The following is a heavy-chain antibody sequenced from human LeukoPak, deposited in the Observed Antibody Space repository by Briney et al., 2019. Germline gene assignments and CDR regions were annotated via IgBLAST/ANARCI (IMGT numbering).Heavy chain of an antibody. CDR1: GYTFTGYY. CDR2: FNPKTGDT. J-gene: IGHJ4*02. CDR3: AREGLYSSSSDFDY. V-gene: IGHV1-2*02. Sequence: ASVKVSCKAFGYTFTGYYVHWVRQAPGQGLQWMGYFNPKTGDTKYAQKLQGRVTMTRDTSISTAYMELSGLRSDDTAVYYCAREGLYSSSSDFDYWGQGTLVTVSS. D-gene: IGHD6-13*01.